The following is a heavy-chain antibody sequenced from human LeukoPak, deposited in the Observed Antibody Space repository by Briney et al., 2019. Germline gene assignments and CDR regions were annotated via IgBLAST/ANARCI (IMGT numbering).Heavy chain of an antibody. Sequence: SQTLSLTCAISGDSVSSTSALWNWIRQSPSRGLEWLGRTYYRSKWYSDYALSVESRITINPDSSKNQFSLQLNSVTPEDTAVYYCARARIAVAGLSAFDVWGKGTKVTVSS. CDR3: ARARIAVAGLSAFDV. D-gene: IGHD6-19*01. CDR1: GDSVSSTSAL. CDR2: TYYRSKWYS. V-gene: IGHV6-1*01. J-gene: IGHJ3*01.